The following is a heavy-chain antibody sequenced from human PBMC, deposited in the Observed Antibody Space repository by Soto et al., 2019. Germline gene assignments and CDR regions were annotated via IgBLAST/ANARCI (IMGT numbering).Heavy chain of an antibody. J-gene: IGHJ5*02. V-gene: IGHV4-61*01. D-gene: IGHD6-25*01. CDR2: IYYSGST. Sequence: QVQLQESGPGLVKPSETLSLTCTVSGGSVSSGSYYWSWIRQPPGKRLEWIGYIYYSGSTNYNPSLKSRVTISVDTSKNQFSLKLSSVTAADTAVYYCASRNGGFYNWFDPWGQGTLVTVSS. CDR3: ASRNGGFYNWFDP. CDR1: GGSVSSGSYY.